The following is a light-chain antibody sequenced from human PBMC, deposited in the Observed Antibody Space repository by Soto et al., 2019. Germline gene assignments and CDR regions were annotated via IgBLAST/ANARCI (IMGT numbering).Light chain of an antibody. J-gene: IGLJ1*01. Sequence: QSALTQPPSVSGSPGQSVTISCTGTSGDVGYYNRVSWYQQPPGTAPKLLIYEVSNRPSGVPDRFSGSKSGNTASLTISGLQAEDEADYYCSLYTSSTFYVFXTGTKLTVL. CDR2: EVS. CDR3: SLYTSSTFYV. V-gene: IGLV2-18*01. CDR1: SGDVGYYNR.